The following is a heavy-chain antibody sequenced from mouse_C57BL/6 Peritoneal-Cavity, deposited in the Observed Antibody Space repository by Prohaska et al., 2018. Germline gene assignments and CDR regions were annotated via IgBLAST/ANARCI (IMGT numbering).Heavy chain of an antibody. CDR2: IWSGGST. CDR3: ARGGVANYYFDY. V-gene: IGHV2-2*01. Sequence: GKGLEWLGVIWSGGSTDYNAAFIPRLSISKDNSKSQVFFKMNSLQADDTAIYYCARGGVANYYFDYWGQGTTLTVSS. D-gene: IGHD1-1*01. J-gene: IGHJ2*01.